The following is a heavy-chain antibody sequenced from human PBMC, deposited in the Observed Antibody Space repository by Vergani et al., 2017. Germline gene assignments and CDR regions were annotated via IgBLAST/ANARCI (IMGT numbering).Heavy chain of an antibody. J-gene: IGHJ6*03. Sequence: QVQLVESGGGEVQPGRSLRLSCSVAGFPFSDYGVHWVRQAPGKGLDWESVISYDGNKNFYADSVKGRLSISRDNSKYTLYLEMNALRAKDTAVYYCARDFLTRVTTLDHYYMGVWDKGTTVTVS. CDR2: ISYDGNKN. CDR3: ARDFLTRVTTLDHYYMGV. CDR1: GFPFSDYG. D-gene: IGHD1-1*01. V-gene: IGHV3-30*03.